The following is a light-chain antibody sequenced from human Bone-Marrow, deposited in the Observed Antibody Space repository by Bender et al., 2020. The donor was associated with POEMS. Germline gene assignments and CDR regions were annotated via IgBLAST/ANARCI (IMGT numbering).Light chain of an antibody. CDR3: ATWDDSLNGWV. V-gene: IGLV1-44*01. CDR2: NNS. Sequence: QSVLTQPPSASGTPGQRVTISCSGSSSKFGSYPVIWYQQLPGAAPKLVIFNNSQRPSGVPDRFSGSNSGTSASLAISGLLSDDEADFYCATWDDSLNGWVFGGGTKLTVL. CDR1: SSKFGSYP. J-gene: IGLJ3*02.